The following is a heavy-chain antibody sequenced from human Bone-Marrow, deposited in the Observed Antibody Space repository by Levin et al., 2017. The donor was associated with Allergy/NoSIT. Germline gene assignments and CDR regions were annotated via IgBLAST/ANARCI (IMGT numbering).Heavy chain of an antibody. V-gene: IGHV3-9*01. J-gene: IGHJ6*02. CDR3: VKDGDPTVYLYHFGMDV. Sequence: PGGSLRLSCAASGFTFDDYAMHWVRQLPGKGLEWVSGISRNGNNKDYADSVKGRFTISRDNAKNFLSLEMNSLRPDDTASYYCVKDGDPTVYLYHFGMDVWGQGTTVTVSS. CDR2: ISRNGNNK. CDR1: GFTFDDYA. D-gene: IGHD5/OR15-5a*01.